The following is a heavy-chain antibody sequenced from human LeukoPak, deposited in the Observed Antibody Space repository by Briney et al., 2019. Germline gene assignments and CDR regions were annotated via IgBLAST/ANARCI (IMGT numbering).Heavy chain of an antibody. CDR1: GFTFSSYS. CDR3: ARDPRWGGAFDI. V-gene: IGHV3-21*01. J-gene: IGHJ3*02. CDR2: ISSSSSYI. D-gene: IGHD3-16*01. Sequence: KPGGSLRLSCAASGFTFSSYSMNWVRQAPGKGLEWVSSISSSSSYIYYADSVKGRFTISRDNSKNTLYLQMNSLRAEDTAVYYCARDPRWGGAFDIWGQGTMVTVSS.